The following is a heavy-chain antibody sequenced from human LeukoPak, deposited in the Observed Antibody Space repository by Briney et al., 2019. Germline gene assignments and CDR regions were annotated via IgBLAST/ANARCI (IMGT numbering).Heavy chain of an antibody. CDR2: MNPNSGNT. V-gene: IGHV1-8*01. CDR1: GYTFTSYD. J-gene: IGHJ4*02. CDR3: ARSSSSWYGEDY. D-gene: IGHD6-13*01. Sequence: ASVKVSCKASGYTFTSYDINWVRQATGQGLEWMGWMNPNSGNTGYAQKFQGRVTMTRNTSISTAYMELSSLRSEDTAVYYCARSSSSWYGEDYWGQGTLVTVSS.